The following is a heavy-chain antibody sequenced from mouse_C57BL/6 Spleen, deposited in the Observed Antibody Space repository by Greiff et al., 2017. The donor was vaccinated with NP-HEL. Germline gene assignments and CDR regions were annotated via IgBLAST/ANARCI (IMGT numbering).Heavy chain of an antibody. CDR1: GYTFTSYW. D-gene: IGHD2-3*01. CDR3: ARYDGYYFAY. V-gene: IGHV1-50*01. CDR2: IDPSDSYT. J-gene: IGHJ3*01. Sequence: QVQLQQPGAELVKPGASVKLSCKASGYTFTSYWMQWVKQRPGQGLEWIGEIDPSDSYTNYNQKFKGKATLTVDTSSSTAYMQLSSLTSEDSAVYYCARYDGYYFAYWGQGTLVTVSA.